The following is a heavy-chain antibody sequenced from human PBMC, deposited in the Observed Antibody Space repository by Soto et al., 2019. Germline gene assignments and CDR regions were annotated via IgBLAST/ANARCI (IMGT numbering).Heavy chain of an antibody. Sequence: QVQLVQSGAEVKKPGSSVKVSCKASGGTFSSYAISWVRQAPGQGLEWMGGIIPIFGTANYAQKFQGRVTITADESTSTAYMELSSLGSEDTAVYYCAALYYYDSSGYYGYFDYWGQGTLVTVSS. J-gene: IGHJ4*02. V-gene: IGHV1-69*01. D-gene: IGHD3-22*01. CDR3: AALYYYDSSGYYGYFDY. CDR1: GGTFSSYA. CDR2: IIPIFGTA.